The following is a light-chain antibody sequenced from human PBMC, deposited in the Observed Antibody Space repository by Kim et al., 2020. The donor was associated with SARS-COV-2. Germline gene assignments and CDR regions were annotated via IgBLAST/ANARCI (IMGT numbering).Light chain of an antibody. CDR2: TNN. V-gene: IGLV1-44*01. CDR3: AAWDDSLNGVV. CDR1: SSNIGSNP. J-gene: IGLJ2*01. Sequence: LTQPPSASGTPGQRVTISCSGSSSNIGSNPVNWYQQFPGTAPKLLIYTNNQWPSGVPDRFSGSKPGTSASLAISGLQSEDEADYYCAAWDDSLNGVVFGGGTQLTVL.